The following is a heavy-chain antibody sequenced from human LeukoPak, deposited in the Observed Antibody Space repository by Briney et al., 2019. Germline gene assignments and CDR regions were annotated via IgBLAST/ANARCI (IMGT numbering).Heavy chain of an antibody. CDR2: ISGRGGST. CDR3: AKSVVVVPAATDY. D-gene: IGHD2-2*01. Sequence: GGSLRLSCAASGFTFCRYAMSWVRQAPGKGLEWVSAISGRGGSTYYAHAVKGRFTISRDNSKNTLYLQMNSLRAEDTGVYYCAKSVVVVPAATDYWGQGTLVTVSS. J-gene: IGHJ4*02. V-gene: IGHV3-23*01. CDR1: GFTFCRYA.